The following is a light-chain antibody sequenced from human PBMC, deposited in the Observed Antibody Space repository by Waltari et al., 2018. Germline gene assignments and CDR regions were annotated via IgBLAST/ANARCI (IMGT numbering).Light chain of an antibody. CDR2: GAS. J-gene: IGKJ2*01. CDR1: QRLTKNY. Sequence: VLTPSPGTLSLSPGARATLSCRASQRLTKNYLAWYQQKPGQAPRLLIYGASSRAAGIPDRFSGSGSGTDFTLTISRLEPDDFAVYYCQQYGSSIMYTFGQGTKLEIK. V-gene: IGKV3-20*01. CDR3: QQYGSSIMYT.